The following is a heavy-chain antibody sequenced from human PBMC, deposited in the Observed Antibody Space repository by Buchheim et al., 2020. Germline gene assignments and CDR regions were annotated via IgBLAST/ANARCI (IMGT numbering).Heavy chain of an antibody. D-gene: IGHD5-18*01. J-gene: IGHJ4*02. CDR1: GFTFSSYG. V-gene: IGHV3-30*18. CDR3: AKVPTGYSYGSAYFDY. CDR2: ISYDGRNK. Sequence: QVQLVESGGGVVQPGRSLRLSCAASGFTFSSYGMHWVRQAPGKGLEWVAIISYDGRNKYYADSVKGRFTISRDNSKDTLYLQMNSLRAEDTAVYYCAKVPTGYSYGSAYFDYWGQGTL.